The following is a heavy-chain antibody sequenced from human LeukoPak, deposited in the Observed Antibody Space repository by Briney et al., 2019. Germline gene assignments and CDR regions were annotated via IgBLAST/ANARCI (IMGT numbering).Heavy chain of an antibody. CDR1: GFTFSSYA. CDR2: ISGSGGSTI. V-gene: IGHV3-23*01. Sequence: GGSLRLSCAASGFTFSSYAMSWVRQAPGKGLEWVSAISGSGGSTIYYADSVKGRFTISRDNAKNSLYLQMNSLRAEDTAVYYCARTEWGTKYYYDSSGYYIDYWGQGTLVTVSS. D-gene: IGHD3-22*01. J-gene: IGHJ4*02. CDR3: ARTEWGTKYYYDSSGYYIDY.